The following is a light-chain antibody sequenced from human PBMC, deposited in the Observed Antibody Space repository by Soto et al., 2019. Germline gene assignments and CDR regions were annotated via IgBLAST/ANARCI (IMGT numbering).Light chain of an antibody. Sequence: QSVLTQPPSASGTPGQTVTMSCSGSSSNVGKNIVNWYQQVPGTAPKLLIYSTDQRPSGVPDRFSGSKSGTSASLAISGLQSEDEADYYCCSYAGSSTYVFGTGTKVTVL. CDR2: STD. CDR3: CSYAGSSTYV. V-gene: IGLV1-44*01. CDR1: SSNVGKNI. J-gene: IGLJ1*01.